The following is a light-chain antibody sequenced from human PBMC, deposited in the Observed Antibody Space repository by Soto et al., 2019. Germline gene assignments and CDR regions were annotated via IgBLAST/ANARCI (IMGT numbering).Light chain of an antibody. CDR3: LQDHSYPRT. Sequence: AIQMTQSPPSLSASVGDRVILTCRASQDIRNELGWYQQKPGKAPKLLIHATSNSLGVVPLRFSGSGSGTDFTLTISSLQPEDFATYYCLQDHSYPRTFGQGTRVEIK. CDR1: QDIRNE. J-gene: IGKJ1*01. CDR2: ATS. V-gene: IGKV1-6*01.